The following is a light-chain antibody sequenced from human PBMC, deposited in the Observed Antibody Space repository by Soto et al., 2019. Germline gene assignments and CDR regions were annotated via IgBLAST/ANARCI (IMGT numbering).Light chain of an antibody. CDR1: SDDVGESYW. Sequence: QSALTQSASVSGSPGQSMTISCTGTSDDVGESYWVSWYEHHPDKAPKLIIYEVNNRPSGVSDRFSASKSGNTASLTISGLHAEDEADYYCCSYTPSNTDVVGTGTELTVL. V-gene: IGLV2-14*01. CDR2: EVN. J-gene: IGLJ1*01. CDR3: CSYTPSNTDV.